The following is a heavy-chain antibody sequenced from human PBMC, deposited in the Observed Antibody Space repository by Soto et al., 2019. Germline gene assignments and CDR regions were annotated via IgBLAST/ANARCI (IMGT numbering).Heavy chain of an antibody. V-gene: IGHV1-46*03. CDR2: INPSGGST. CDR3: ARDQQHSMVRGAGPYYMDV. D-gene: IGHD3-10*01. Sequence: QVQLVQSGAEVKKPGASVKVSCKASRYTFTSYYMHWVRQAPGQGLEWMGIINPSGGSTSYAQKFQGRVTMTRDTSTSTVYMELSSLRSEDTAVYYCARDQQHSMVRGAGPYYMDVWGKGTTVTVSS. J-gene: IGHJ6*03. CDR1: RYTFTSYY.